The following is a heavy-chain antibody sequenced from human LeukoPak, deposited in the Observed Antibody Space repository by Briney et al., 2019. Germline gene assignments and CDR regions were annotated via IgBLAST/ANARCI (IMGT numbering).Heavy chain of an antibody. D-gene: IGHD2-2*01. J-gene: IGHJ4*02. Sequence: GGSLRLSCAASGFTFSSSWMNWVRQAPGKGLEWVSSISSSSSYIYYADSVKGRFTISRDNAKNSLYLQMNSLRAEDTAVYYCAGGYCSSTSCRREYYFDYWGQGTLVTVSS. CDR2: ISSSSSYI. V-gene: IGHV3-21*01. CDR3: AGGYCSSTSCRREYYFDY. CDR1: GFTFSSSW.